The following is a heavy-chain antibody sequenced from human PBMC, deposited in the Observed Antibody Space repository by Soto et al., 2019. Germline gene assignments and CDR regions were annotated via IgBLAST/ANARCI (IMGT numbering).Heavy chain of an antibody. V-gene: IGHV3-23*01. Sequence: GGSLRLSCPATGFTFSTCTMNWVRQAPGKGLEWVSTISGSVSTTYYADSVKGRFTISRDNFKNTLYLQMNSLRVEDTAVYYCAKDRSRSYGSGYPLWYFDSWGQGTVGTVS. CDR3: AKDRSRSYGSGYPLWYFDS. D-gene: IGHD3-22*01. J-gene: IGHJ4*02. CDR2: ISGSVSTT. CDR1: GFTFSTCT.